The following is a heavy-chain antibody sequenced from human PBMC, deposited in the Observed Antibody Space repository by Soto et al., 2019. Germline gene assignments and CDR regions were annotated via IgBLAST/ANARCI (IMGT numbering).Heavy chain of an antibody. CDR2: INPNSGGT. J-gene: IGHJ4*02. CDR1: GYTFTGYY. CDR3: ARRGSGWYYFDY. Sequence: QVQLVQSGAEVKKPGASVKVSCKASGYTFTGYYMHWVRQAPGQGLEWMGWINPNSGGTNYARKFQGRVTMTRDTSISTAYMELSRLRSDDTAVYYCARRGSGWYYFDYWGQGTLVTVSS. V-gene: IGHV1-2*02. D-gene: IGHD6-19*01.